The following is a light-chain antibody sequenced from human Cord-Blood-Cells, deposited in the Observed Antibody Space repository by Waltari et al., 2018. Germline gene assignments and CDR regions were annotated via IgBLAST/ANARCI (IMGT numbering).Light chain of an antibody. Sequence: QSALTQPRPVSGSPGPSVTISCTGTSSDVGGYNYVSWYQPHPGKAPKLMIYDVSKRPSGVPDRFSGSKSGNTASLTISGLQAEDEADYYCCSYAGSYPYVFGTGTKVTVL. CDR2: DVS. J-gene: IGLJ1*01. CDR1: SSDVGGYNY. CDR3: CSYAGSYPYV. V-gene: IGLV2-11*01.